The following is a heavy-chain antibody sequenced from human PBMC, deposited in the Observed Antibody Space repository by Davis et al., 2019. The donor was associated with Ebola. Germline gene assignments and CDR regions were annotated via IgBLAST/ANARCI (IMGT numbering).Heavy chain of an antibody. CDR3: ARHPMTYYYDSSGYYYPFDY. D-gene: IGHD3-22*01. CDR1: GYTFTGYY. J-gene: IGHJ4*02. CDR2: INPNSGGT. Sequence: ASVKVSCKASGYTFTGYYMHWVRQAPGQGLEWMGWINPNSGGTNYAQKLQGRVTMTTDTSTSTAYMELRSLRSDDTAVYYCARHPMTYYYDSSGYYYPFDYWGQGTLVTVSS. V-gene: IGHV1-2*02.